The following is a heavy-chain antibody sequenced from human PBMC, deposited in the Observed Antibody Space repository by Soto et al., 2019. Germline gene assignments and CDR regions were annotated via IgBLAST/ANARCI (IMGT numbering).Heavy chain of an antibody. D-gene: IGHD6-13*01. CDR1: GGTFSSYA. CDR2: IIPIFGTA. CDR3: ARCHIAAELFDAFDI. V-gene: IGHV1-69*01. J-gene: IGHJ3*02. Sequence: QVQLVQSGAEVKKPGSSVKVSCKTSGGTFSSYAISWVRQSPGQGLEWMGGIIPIFGTANYAQKFQGRVTITADESTSTAYMELSSLRSEDTAVYYCARCHIAAELFDAFDIWGQGTMVTVSS.